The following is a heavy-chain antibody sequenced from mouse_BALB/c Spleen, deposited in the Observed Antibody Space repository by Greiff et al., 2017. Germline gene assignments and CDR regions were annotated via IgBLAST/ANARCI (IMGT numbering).Heavy chain of an antibody. Sequence: LVKTGASVKISCKASGYSFTGYYMHWVKQSHGKSLEWIGYISCYNGATSYNQKFKGKATFTVDTSSSTAYTQFNSLTSEDSAVYYCARSGKGNAMDYWGQGTSVTGSS. CDR1: GYSFTGYY. D-gene: IGHD2-1*01. CDR2: ISCYNGAT. J-gene: IGHJ4*01. CDR3: ARSGKGNAMDY. V-gene: IGHV1S34*01.